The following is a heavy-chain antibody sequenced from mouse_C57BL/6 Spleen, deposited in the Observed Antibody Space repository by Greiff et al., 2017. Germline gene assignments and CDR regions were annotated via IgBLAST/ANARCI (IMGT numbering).Heavy chain of an antibody. Sequence: QVQLQQSGAELVRPGTSVKVSCKASGYAFTNYLIEWVKQRPGQGLEWIGVINPGSGGTNYNEKFKGKATLTADKSSSTAYMQLSSLTSEDSAVYFCARGRTTVVATGNWDDAMDYWGQGTSVTVSS. CDR3: ARGRTTVVATGNWDDAMDY. V-gene: IGHV1-54*01. CDR1: GYAFTNYL. CDR2: INPGSGGT. J-gene: IGHJ4*01. D-gene: IGHD1-1*01.